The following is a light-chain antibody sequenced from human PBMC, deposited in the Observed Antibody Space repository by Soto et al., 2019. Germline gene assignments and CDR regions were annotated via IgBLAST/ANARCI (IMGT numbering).Light chain of an antibody. Sequence: DIQMTQSPSSLSASVGDRVTITCRASQSISSYLNWYQQKPGKAPKLLIYAASNLRSGVPSRFSGSGSGTDFTLTISSLQPEDFATYYCQQTYSNPGTFGQGTKLEIE. CDR1: QSISSY. J-gene: IGKJ2*01. CDR2: AAS. CDR3: QQTYSNPGT. V-gene: IGKV1-39*01.